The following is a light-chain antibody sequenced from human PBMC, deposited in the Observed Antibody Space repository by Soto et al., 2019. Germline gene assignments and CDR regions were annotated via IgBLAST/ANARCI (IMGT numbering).Light chain of an antibody. CDR1: SGSIASSY. Sequence: NFMLTQPHSVSKSPGKTVTISCTRSSGSIASSYLQWYQQRPGSAPTTVIYEDNQRPSGVPDRFSGSIDSSSNSASLTISGLKTEDEADYYCQSYDSSNHVVFGGGTKLTVL. V-gene: IGLV6-57*04. J-gene: IGLJ2*01. CDR2: EDN. CDR3: QSYDSSNHVV.